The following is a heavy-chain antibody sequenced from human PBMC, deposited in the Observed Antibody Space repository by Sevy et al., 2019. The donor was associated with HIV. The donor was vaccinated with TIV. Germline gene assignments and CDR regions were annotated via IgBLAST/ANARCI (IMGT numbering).Heavy chain of an antibody. Sequence: GGSLRLSCAASGFTFSAYGMHWIRQAPGKGLEWVAVIWFDDSKEYYGDSVKGRFSIFRDNSKNTLYLQMNSLRAEDTALYYCARDSTPGITLFDYWGQGSLVTVSS. V-gene: IGHV3-33*01. CDR1: GFTFSAYG. CDR2: IWFDDSKE. J-gene: IGHJ4*02. CDR3: ARDSTPGITLFDY. D-gene: IGHD1-20*01.